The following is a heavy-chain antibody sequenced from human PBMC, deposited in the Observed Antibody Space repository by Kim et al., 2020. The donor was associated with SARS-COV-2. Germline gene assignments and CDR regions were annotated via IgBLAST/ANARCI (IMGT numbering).Heavy chain of an antibody. J-gene: IGHJ4*02. Sequence: NPSLKSRVTISVDTSKNQFSLKLSSVTAADTAVYYCARHRGYSGYDYELSGGQGTLVTVSS. D-gene: IGHD5-12*01. CDR3: ARHRGYSGYDYELS. V-gene: IGHV4-39*01.